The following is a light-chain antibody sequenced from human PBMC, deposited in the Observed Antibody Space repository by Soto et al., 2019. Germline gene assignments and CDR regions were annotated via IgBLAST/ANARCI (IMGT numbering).Light chain of an antibody. CDR3: QQSYSNPTWT. V-gene: IGKV1-39*01. Sequence: DVQLTQSTSSLSASVGYRIAITGRASQSISTYLNWYQQKPGEAPTLLVYDSSTLQSGVPSRFSGSGFGAEFTLTVSSLQPEDFATYYCQQSYSNPTWTFAQGTKVDIK. CDR2: DSS. CDR1: QSISTY. J-gene: IGKJ1*01.